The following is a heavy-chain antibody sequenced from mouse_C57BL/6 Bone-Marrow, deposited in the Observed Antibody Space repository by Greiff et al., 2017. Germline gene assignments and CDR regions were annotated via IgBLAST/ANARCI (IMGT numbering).Heavy chain of an antibody. CDR1: GFTFSDYG. CDR2: ISNLAYSI. CDR3: AREGNWDVGYWYFDV. V-gene: IGHV5-15*01. J-gene: IGHJ1*03. Sequence: EVKLVESGGGLVQPGGSLKLSCAASGFTFSDYGMAWVRQAPRKGPEWVAFISNLAYSIYYADTVTGRFTISRENAKNTLYLEMSSLRSEYTAMYYCAREGNWDVGYWYFDVWGTGTTVTVSS. D-gene: IGHD4-1*01.